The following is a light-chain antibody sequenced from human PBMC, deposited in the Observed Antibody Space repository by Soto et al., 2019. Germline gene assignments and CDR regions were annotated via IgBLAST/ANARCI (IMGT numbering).Light chain of an antibody. CDR2: KAS. Sequence: DIQVTQAPSTLSGSVGDRVTITCRASQTISSWLAWYQQKPGKAPKLLIYKASTLKSGVPSRFSGSGSGTEFTLTISSLQPDDFATYYCTHYTSYSEAFGQGTKVDIK. J-gene: IGKJ1*01. V-gene: IGKV1-5*03. CDR3: THYTSYSEA. CDR1: QTISSW.